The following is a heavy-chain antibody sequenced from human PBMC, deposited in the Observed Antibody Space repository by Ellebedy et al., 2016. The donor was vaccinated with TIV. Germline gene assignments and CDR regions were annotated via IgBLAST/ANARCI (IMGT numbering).Heavy chain of an antibody. D-gene: IGHD3-16*01. CDR3: VRHPTLGTLDF. V-gene: IGHV4-39*01. CDR2: VYFIGST. Sequence: MPSETLSLTCTVSGGSITSGSYYWAWIRQPPGKGLEWVGNVYFIGSTNYNPSLKSRVTISVDTSKNQFSLKLTSVTAADTAVYYCVRHPTLGTLDFWGPGTLVTVSS. J-gene: IGHJ4*02. CDR1: GGSITSGSYY.